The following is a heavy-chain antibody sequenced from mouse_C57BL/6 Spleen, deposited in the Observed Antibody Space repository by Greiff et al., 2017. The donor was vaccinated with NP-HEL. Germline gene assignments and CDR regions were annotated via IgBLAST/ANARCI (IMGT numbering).Heavy chain of an antibody. J-gene: IGHJ3*01. Sequence: EVKLMESGGGLVKPGGSLKLSCAASGFTFSSYTMSWVRQTPEKRLEWVATISGGGGNTYYPDSVKGRFTISRDNATNTLYLQMSSLRSEDTALYYCARAGMEGLYGNDAYWGQGTLVTVSA. CDR1: GFTFSSYT. V-gene: IGHV5-9*01. D-gene: IGHD2-2*01. CDR2: ISGGGGNT. CDR3: ARAGMEGLYGNDAY.